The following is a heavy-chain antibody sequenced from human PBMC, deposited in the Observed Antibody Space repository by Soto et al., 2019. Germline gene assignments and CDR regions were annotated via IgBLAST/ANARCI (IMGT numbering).Heavy chain of an antibody. V-gene: IGHV3-48*03. D-gene: IGHD3-22*01. J-gene: IGHJ5*02. CDR3: ARGASDYDSSGYYYGWFDP. Sequence: EVQLVESGGGLVQPGGSLRLSCAASGFTFSSYEMNWVRQAPGKGLEWVSYISSSGSTIYYADSVKGRFTISRDNAKNSLYLQMNSLRAEDTAVYYCARGASDYDSSGYYYGWFDPWGQGTLVTVSS. CDR1: GFTFSSYE. CDR2: ISSSGSTI.